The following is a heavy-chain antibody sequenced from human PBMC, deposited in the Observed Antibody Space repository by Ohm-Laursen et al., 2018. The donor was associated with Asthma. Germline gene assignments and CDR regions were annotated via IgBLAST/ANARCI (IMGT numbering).Heavy chain of an antibody. CDR1: GFSFSSYA. CDR3: AKDWGVPHYAFDI. CDR2: ISYVGSTK. J-gene: IGHJ3*02. D-gene: IGHD3-16*01. V-gene: IGHV3-30*18. Sequence: SLRLSCAASGFSFSSYAMHWVRQAPGKGLECVALISYVGSTKYYADSVQGRFTISRDNSKDTLYLQMNSLRADDTAVYYCAKDWGVPHYAFDIWGQGSLVTVSS.